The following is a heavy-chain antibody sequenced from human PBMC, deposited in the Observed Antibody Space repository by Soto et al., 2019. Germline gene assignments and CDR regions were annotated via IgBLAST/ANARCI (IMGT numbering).Heavy chain of an antibody. CDR2: INPSGGST. CDR1: GYTFTSYY. V-gene: IGHV1-46*01. J-gene: IGHJ3*02. Sequence: QVQLVQSGAEVKKPGASVKVSCKASGYTFTSYYMHWVRQAPGQGLEWMGIINPSGGSTSYAQKFQGRXXMXRXRSTSTVYMELSSLRSEDTAVYYCARKVDPDDAFDIWGQGTMVTVSS. CDR3: ARKVDPDDAFDI. D-gene: IGHD2-15*01.